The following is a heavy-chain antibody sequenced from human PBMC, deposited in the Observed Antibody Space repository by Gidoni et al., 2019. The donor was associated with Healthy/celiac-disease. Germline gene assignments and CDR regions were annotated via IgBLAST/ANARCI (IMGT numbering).Heavy chain of an antibody. CDR2: IYYSGST. J-gene: IGHJ5*02. V-gene: IGHV4-39*07. CDR1: GGSISSSSYY. D-gene: IGHD6-13*01. Sequence: QLQLQASGPGLVKPSETLSLTCTVSGGSISSSSYYWGWIRQPPGKGLEWIGSIYYSGSTYYNPSLKSRVTISVDTSKNQFSLKLSSVTAADTAVYYCAAIAAAGIALDPWGQGTLVTVSS. CDR3: AAIAAAGIALDP.